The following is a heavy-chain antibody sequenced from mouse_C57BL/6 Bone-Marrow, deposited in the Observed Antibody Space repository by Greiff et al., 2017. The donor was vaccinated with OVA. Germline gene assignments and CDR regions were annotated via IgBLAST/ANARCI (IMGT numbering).Heavy chain of an antibody. CDR2: IYPGDGDT. J-gene: IGHJ1*03. D-gene: IGHD2-4*01. V-gene: IGHV1-82*01. Sequence: VQLQQSGPELVKPGASVKISCKASGNAFSSSWMNWVKQRPGKGLEWIGRIYPGDGDTNYNGKFKGKATLTADKSSSTAYMQLSSLTSEDSAVYFCASAGDYDGGYFDVWGTGTTVTVSS. CDR3: ASAGDYDGGYFDV. CDR1: GNAFSSSW.